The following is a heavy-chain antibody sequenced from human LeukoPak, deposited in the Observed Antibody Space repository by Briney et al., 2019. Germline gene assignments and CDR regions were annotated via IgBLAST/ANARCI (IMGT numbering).Heavy chain of an antibody. CDR2: IKQDGSEK. Sequence: GGSLRLSCAASGFTFSSYSMNWVRQAPGKGLEWVANIKQDGSEKYYVDSVKGRFTISRDNAKNSLYLQMNSLRAEDTAVYYCARPPLKDAFDIWGQGTMVTVSS. V-gene: IGHV3-7*01. CDR3: ARPPLKDAFDI. J-gene: IGHJ3*02. CDR1: GFTFSSYS.